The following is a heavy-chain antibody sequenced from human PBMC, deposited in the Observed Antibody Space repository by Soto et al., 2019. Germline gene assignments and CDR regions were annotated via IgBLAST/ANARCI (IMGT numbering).Heavy chain of an antibody. D-gene: IGHD6-13*01. CDR2: ISAYNGNT. Sequence: ASVKVSCKASGYTFTSYGISWVRQAPGQGLEWMGWISAYNGNTNYAQKLQGRVTMTTDTSTSTAYMELSSLRSEDTAVYYCARDMSSSWWGSYWFDPWGQVTLGTVS. V-gene: IGHV1-18*01. J-gene: IGHJ5*02. CDR3: ARDMSSSWWGSYWFDP. CDR1: GYTFTSYG.